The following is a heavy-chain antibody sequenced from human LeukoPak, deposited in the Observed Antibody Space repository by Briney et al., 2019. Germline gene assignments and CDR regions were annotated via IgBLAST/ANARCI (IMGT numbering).Heavy chain of an antibody. CDR3: ARESISGHRDFDY. CDR1: GFTFSGYS. Sequence: PGGSLRLSCAASGFTFSGYSMNWVRQAPGKGLEWLSYISSGSRTIYYADSVKGRFTVSRDNAKNSLYLQMNSLRAEDTAVYYCARESISGHRDFDYWAREPWSPSPQ. CDR2: ISSGSRTI. D-gene: IGHD1-26*01. V-gene: IGHV3-48*01. J-gene: IGHJ4*02.